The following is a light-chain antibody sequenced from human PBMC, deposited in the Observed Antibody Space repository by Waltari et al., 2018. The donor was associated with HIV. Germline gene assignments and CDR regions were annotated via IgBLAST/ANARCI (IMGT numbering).Light chain of an antibody. CDR2: GAS. CDR1: QSLTSSF. J-gene: IGKJ1*01. CDR3: QQYDNSPWT. Sequence: IVLTQSPGTLSLSPGERATLSCRASQSLTSSFLAWYQQKRGQPPRLLIYGASSRANGVADRFSGSGSGTEFTLTITRLEPADFAVYYCQQYDNSPWTFGQGTNVEVK. V-gene: IGKV3-20*01.